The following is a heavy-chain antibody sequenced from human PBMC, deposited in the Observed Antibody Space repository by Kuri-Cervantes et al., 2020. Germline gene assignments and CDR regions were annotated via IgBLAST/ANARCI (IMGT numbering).Heavy chain of an antibody. CDR2: ISYDGSNK. V-gene: IGHV3-30*03. D-gene: IGHD2-2*01. Sequence: GGSLRLSCAASGFTFSNAWMSWVRQAPGKGLEWVAVISYDGSNKYYADSVKGRFTISRDNSKNTLYLQMNSLRAEDTAVYYCARDPAGYCSSTSCYAPLDYWGQGTLVTVSS. J-gene: IGHJ4*02. CDR3: ARDPAGYCSSTSCYAPLDY. CDR1: GFTFSNAW.